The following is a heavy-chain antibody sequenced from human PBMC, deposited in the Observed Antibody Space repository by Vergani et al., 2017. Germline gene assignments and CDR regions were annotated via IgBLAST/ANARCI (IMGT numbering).Heavy chain of an antibody. CDR1: GSSLRNAS. V-gene: IGHV3-15*07. Sequence: EVQLVESGGGIVKPGGSLRLSCVASGSSLRNASMNWVRRTPGKGLEWTGRIKSTFDRATIEYAAAVKGRFTISRADSKNTLFLKINGLKTEYIGGYDCTTDPRYCCDGLCYCRWDHHYYVIDVWGQGTTVTVSS. D-gene: IGHD2-8*01. J-gene: IGHJ6*01. CDR3: TTDPRYCCDGLCYCRWDHHYYVIDV. CDR2: IKSTFDRATI.